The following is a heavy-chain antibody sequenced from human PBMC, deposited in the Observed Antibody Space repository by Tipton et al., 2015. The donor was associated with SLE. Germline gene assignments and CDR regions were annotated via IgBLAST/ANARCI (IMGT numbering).Heavy chain of an antibody. Sequence: SLRLSCAASGFTVSSNYMSWVRQAPGKGLEWVSVIYSGGSTYYADSVKGRFTISRDNSKNTLYLQMNSLRAEDTAVYYCAREDRAGAFDTWGQGTMVTVSS. V-gene: IGHV3-66*02. CDR1: GFTVSSNY. D-gene: IGHD1-14*01. J-gene: IGHJ3*02. CDR3: AREDRAGAFDT. CDR2: IYSGGST.